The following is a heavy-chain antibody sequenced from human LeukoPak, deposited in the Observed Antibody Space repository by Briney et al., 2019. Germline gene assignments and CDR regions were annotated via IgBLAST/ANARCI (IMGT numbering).Heavy chain of an antibody. D-gene: IGHD3-22*01. J-gene: IGHJ4*02. Sequence: ASVKVSCKASGYTFSSYDINWVRQATGQGLERMGWMNPNSGGTNYAQKFQGRVTMTRDTSISTAYMELSRLRSDDTAVYYCARDLEYYDSSGSRGEDYWGQGTLVTVSS. CDR2: MNPNSGGT. V-gene: IGHV1-2*02. CDR3: ARDLEYYDSSGSRGEDY. CDR1: GYTFSSYD.